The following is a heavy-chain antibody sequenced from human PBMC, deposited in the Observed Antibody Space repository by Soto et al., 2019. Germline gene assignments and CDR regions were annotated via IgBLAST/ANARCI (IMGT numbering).Heavy chain of an antibody. V-gene: IGHV4-34*01. CDR2: INHSGST. Sequence: SETLSLTCAVYGGSFSGYYWSWIRQPPGKGLEWIGEINHSGSTNYNPSLKSRVTISVDTSKNQFSLKLSSVTAADTAVYYCARCQNGTGTTPYFDYWCQGTLVTVSS. D-gene: IGHD1-7*01. CDR1: GGSFSGYY. CDR3: ARCQNGTGTTPYFDY. J-gene: IGHJ4*02.